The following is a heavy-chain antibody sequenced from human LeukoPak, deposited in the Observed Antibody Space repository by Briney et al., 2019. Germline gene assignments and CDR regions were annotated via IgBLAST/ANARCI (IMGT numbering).Heavy chain of an antibody. CDR1: GYSVSNAYY. D-gene: IGHD1-26*01. J-gene: IGHJ6*03. Sequence: PSETLSLTCTVSGYSVSNAYYWGWIRQPPGKGLEWIGGVYHSGSTYYNPSLKSRVTISLDTPKNQFSLNLNSVTAADTAVYYCARAAGATSYYYYYHMDVWGKGTTVTVSS. CDR3: ARAAGATSYYYYYHMDV. V-gene: IGHV4-38-2*02. CDR2: VYHSGST.